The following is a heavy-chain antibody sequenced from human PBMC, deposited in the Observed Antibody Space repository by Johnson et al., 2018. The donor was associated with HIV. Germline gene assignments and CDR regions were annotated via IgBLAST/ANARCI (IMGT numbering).Heavy chain of an antibody. CDR3: AKEGMGYDWAAFDI. J-gene: IGHJ3*02. D-gene: IGHD5-12*01. V-gene: IGHV3-7*01. CDR2: IKQDGSEK. Sequence: VQLVESGGGLVQSGGSLRLSCAVSGFTFSSYWMSWVRQAPGKGLEWVANIKQDGSEKYYVDSVKGRFTISRDNAKNSLCLQMNSLSAEDTAVYYCAKEGMGYDWAAFDIWGQGTMVTVSS. CDR1: GFTFSSYW.